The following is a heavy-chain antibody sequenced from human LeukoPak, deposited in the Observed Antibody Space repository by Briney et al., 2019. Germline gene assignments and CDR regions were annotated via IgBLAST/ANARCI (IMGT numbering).Heavy chain of an antibody. CDR2: ISWNSGSI. D-gene: IGHD2-2*01. Sequence: GGSLRLSCAASGFTFDDYAMHSVRQAPGKGLEWVSGISWNSGSIGYADSVKGRFTISRDNAKNSLYLQMNSLRAEHTALYYCAKDPKGDIVVVPAAMPGDYWGQGTLVTVSS. V-gene: IGHV3-9*01. CDR1: GFTFDDYA. J-gene: IGHJ4*02. CDR3: AKDPKGDIVVVPAAMPGDY.